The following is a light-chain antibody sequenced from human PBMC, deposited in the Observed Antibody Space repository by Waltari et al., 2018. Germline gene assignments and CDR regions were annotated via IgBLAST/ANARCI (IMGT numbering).Light chain of an antibody. Sequence: QSDLTQPASVSGSPGQSITLPCTGTSRDVGAYHYVSWYQPHPGKAPKLMISDVSDRPSGVSNRFSGSKSGNTASLTISGLQAEDEADYFCMSYTSSSSWIFGGGTKLTVL. CDR1: SRDVGAYHY. V-gene: IGLV2-14*03. J-gene: IGLJ2*01. CDR2: DVS. CDR3: MSYTSSSSWI.